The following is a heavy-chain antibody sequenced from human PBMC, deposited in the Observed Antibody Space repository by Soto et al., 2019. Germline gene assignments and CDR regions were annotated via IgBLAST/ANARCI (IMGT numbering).Heavy chain of an antibody. D-gene: IGHD3-10*01. V-gene: IGHV1-69*13. J-gene: IGHJ6*02. CDR1: GGTFSSYA. CDR2: IIPIFGTA. CDR3: AERWGSGSYFPYGMDV. Sequence: GASVKVSCKASGGTFSSYAISWVRQAPGQGLEWMGGIIPIFGTANYAQKFQGRVTITADESTSTAYMELSSLRSEDTAVYYCAERWGSGSYFPYGMDVWGQGTTVTVSS.